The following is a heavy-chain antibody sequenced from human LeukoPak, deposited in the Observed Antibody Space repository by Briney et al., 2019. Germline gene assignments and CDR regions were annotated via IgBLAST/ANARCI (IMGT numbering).Heavy chain of an antibody. CDR1: GFTFTSSA. CDR2: IFVGSGNT. J-gene: IGHJ5*02. Sequence: SVKVSCKASGFTFTSSAVQWVRQARGQRLEWIGWIFVGSGNTNYAQKFQERVTITRDMSTSTAYMELSSLRSEDTAVYYCAAGGRDTAMAPPPGFDPWGQGTLVTVSS. D-gene: IGHD5-18*01. V-gene: IGHV1-58*01. CDR3: AAGGRDTAMAPPPGFDP.